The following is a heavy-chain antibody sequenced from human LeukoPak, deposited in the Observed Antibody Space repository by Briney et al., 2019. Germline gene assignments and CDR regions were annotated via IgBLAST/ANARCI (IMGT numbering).Heavy chain of an antibody. J-gene: IGHJ4*02. D-gene: IGHD3-22*01. CDR1: GGSISSYY. CDR3: ARGSGYYLDFDY. Sequence: SETLSLTCTVSGGSISSYYWSWIRQPPGKGLEWIGYIYYSGSTNYNPSLKSRVTISVDTSKNQFSLKPSSVTAADTAVYYCARGSGYYLDFDYWGQGTLVTVSS. V-gene: IGHV4-59*01. CDR2: IYYSGST.